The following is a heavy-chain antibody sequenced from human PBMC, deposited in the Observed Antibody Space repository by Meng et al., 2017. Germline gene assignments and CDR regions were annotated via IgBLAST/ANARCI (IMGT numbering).Heavy chain of an antibody. CDR3: ASWIYSCGWQ. CDR2: IYHGGNT. V-gene: IGHV4/OR15-8*02. J-gene: IGHJ4*02. CDR1: GGSISSVDW. Sequence: QVQLQESGPGLVKPSGTLSLLCVVSGGSISSVDWWSWVRQPPGKGLEWIGEIYHGGNTNYNPSLKSRVTISIDKSKNQFSLKLSSVTAADTAVYYCASWIYSCGWQWGQGTLVTVSS. D-gene: IGHD6-19*01.